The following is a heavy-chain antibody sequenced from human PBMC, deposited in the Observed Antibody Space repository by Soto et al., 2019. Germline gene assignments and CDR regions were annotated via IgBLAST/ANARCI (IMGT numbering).Heavy chain of an antibody. CDR2: IYYSGST. D-gene: IGHD3-10*01. J-gene: IGHJ4*02. CDR1: GGSISSGDYY. V-gene: IGHV4-30-4*01. CDR3: ARGGLWFGQQGGFDY. Sequence: QVQLQESGPGLVKPSQTLSLTCTVSGGSISSGDYYWSWIRQPPGKGLEWIGYIYYSGSTYYNPSLKSRVTISVDTSKNPFSLKLSSVTAADTAVYYCARGGLWFGQQGGFDYWGQGTLVTVSS.